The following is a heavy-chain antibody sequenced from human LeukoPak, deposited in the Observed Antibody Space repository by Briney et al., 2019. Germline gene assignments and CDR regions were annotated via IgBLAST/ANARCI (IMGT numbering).Heavy chain of an antibody. CDR1: GGSISSYY. J-gene: IGHJ4*02. V-gene: IGHV4-59*12. CDR3: ARLELYFDYYFDY. Sequence: SSETLSLTCTVSGGSISSYYWSWIRQPPGKGLEWIGYIYHSGSTYYNPSLKSRVTISVDRSKNQFSLKLSSVTAADTAVYYCARLELYFDYYFDYWGQGTLVTVSS. CDR2: IYHSGST. D-gene: IGHD3-9*01.